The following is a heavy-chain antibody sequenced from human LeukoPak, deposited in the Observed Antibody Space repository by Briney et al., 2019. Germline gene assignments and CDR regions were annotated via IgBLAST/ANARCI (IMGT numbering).Heavy chain of an antibody. J-gene: IGHJ6*02. D-gene: IGHD3-10*01. CDR3: ASGGSGSYYTAWYYGMDV. Sequence: SESLSLTCTVSGGSISSYYWSWIRQPPGKGLEWSGYIYYSGSTNYNPSLKSRVTISVDTSKNQFSLKLSSATAADTAVYYCASGGSGSYYTAWYYGMDVWGQGTTVTVSS. CDR2: IYYSGST. CDR1: GGSISSYY. V-gene: IGHV4-59*08.